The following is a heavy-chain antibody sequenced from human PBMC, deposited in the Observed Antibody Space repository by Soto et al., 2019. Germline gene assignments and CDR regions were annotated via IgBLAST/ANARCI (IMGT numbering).Heavy chain of an antibody. CDR1: GFSFRSDS. CDR3: ARDPPTGTTLDWADS. D-gene: IGHD1-7*01. V-gene: IGHV3-21*01. J-gene: IGHJ4*02. CDR2: ISSSGSFK. Sequence: GGSLRLSCAASGFSFRSDSMGWVRQAPGKGLEWVSSISSSGSFKNYADSVKGRFTISRDNAKNSLYLQMGGLKDEDTAVYYCARDPPTGTTLDWADSWGQGTLVTVS.